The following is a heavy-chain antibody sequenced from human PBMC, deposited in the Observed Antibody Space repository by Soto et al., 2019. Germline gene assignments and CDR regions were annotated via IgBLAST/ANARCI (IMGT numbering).Heavy chain of an antibody. CDR1: GLTVSDRKY. D-gene: IGHD1-1*01. V-gene: IGHV3-53*01. CDR2: LYSTYDT. J-gene: IGHJ3*02. Sequence: DVQLVESGGGLVQPGGSLRLSCAVSGLTVSDRKYITWGRQAPGKGLEWAAALYSTYDTYYADLVTGRFTVSRDHLKNTVYLQVNDVRPDDTALYYCASWLQREHAYDIWGQGTMVTVSS. CDR3: ASWLQREHAYDI.